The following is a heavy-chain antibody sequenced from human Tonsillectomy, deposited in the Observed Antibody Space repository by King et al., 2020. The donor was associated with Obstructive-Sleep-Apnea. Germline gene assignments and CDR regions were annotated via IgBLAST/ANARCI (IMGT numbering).Heavy chain of an antibody. D-gene: IGHD3-10*01. V-gene: IGHV3-30*18. J-gene: IGHJ4*02. CDR3: AKEISPIDYYASGSLDY. Sequence: VQLVESGGGVVQPGRSLRLSCAASGFTFSSYGMHWVRQAPGKGLEWVAVISYDGSNKHYADSVKGRFTISRDNSKNTLYLQMNSLRAEDTAVYYCAKEISPIDYYASGSLDYWGQGTLVTVSS. CDR2: ISYDGSNK. CDR1: GFTFSSYG.